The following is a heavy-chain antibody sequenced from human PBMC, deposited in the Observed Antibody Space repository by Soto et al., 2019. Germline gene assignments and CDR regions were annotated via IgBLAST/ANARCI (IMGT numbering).Heavy chain of an antibody. CDR2: ISGSGGST. J-gene: IGHJ4*02. Sequence: GGSLRLSCAASGFTFSSYAMSWVRQAPGKGLEWVSAISGSGGSTYYADSVKGRFTISRDNAKNSLYLQMNSLRAEDTAVYYCARDLDFWSGYSPFLETPTDYWGQGTLVTVSS. CDR1: GFTFSSYA. V-gene: IGHV3-23*01. CDR3: ARDLDFWSGYSPFLETPTDY. D-gene: IGHD3-3*01.